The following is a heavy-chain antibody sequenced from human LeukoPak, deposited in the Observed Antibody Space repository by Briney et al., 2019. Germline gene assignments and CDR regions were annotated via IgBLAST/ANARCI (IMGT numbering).Heavy chain of an antibody. J-gene: IGHJ4*02. CDR3: AAGAGITRY. CDR1: GLTFYDYA. CDR2: ITWNSGSI. V-gene: IGHV3-9*01. Sequence: GRSLRLSCAASGLTFYDYAMHWVRQAPGKGLEWVSGITWNSGSIAYADSVKGRFTISRDNAKNSLYLQVNSLRSGDTALYYCAAGAGITRYWGQGTLVTVSS. D-gene: IGHD3-10*01.